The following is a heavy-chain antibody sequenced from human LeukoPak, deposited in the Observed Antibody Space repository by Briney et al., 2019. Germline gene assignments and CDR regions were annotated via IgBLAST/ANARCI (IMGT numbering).Heavy chain of an antibody. CDR2: IYYSGST. CDR3: ARGERFPVAARPNYYYGMDV. Sequence: SQTLSLTCTVSGGSISSYYWSWIRQPPGKGLEWIEYIYYSGSTNYNPSLKSRVTISVDTSKNQFSLKLSSVTAADTAVYYCARGERFPVAARPNYYYGMDVWGQGTTVTVSS. CDR1: GGSISSYY. J-gene: IGHJ6*02. V-gene: IGHV4-59*01. D-gene: IGHD6-6*01.